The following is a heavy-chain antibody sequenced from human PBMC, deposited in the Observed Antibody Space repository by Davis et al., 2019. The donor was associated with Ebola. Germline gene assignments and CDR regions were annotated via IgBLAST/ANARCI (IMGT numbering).Heavy chain of an antibody. Sequence: SETLSLTCTVSGYSISSGYYWGWIRQPPGKGLEWIGSIYLTGKSYYNPSLKSRVTISVDTSKNQFSLKLSSVTAADTAVYYCAKNYDSSGYAWFNPWGQGTLVTVSS. D-gene: IGHD3-22*01. CDR1: GYSISSGYY. V-gene: IGHV4-38-2*02. CDR3: AKNYDSSGYAWFNP. J-gene: IGHJ5*02. CDR2: IYLTGKS.